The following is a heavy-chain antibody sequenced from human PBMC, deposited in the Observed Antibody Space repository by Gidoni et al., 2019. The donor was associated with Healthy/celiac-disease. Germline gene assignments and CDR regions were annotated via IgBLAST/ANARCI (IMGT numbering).Heavy chain of an antibody. Sequence: EVQLLESGGGLVQPGGSLRPSCAASGFTFSSYAMSWVRQAPGKGLEWVSAISGSGGSTYYADSVKGRFTISRDNSKNTLYLQMNSLRAEDTAVYYCANCRRSHYYYGMDVWGQGTTVTVSS. J-gene: IGHJ6*02. CDR1: GFTFSSYA. CDR3: ANCRRSHYYYGMDV. CDR2: ISGSGGST. V-gene: IGHV3-23*01.